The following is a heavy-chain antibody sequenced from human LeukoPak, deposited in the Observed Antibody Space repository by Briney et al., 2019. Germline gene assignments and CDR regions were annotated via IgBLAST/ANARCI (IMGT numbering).Heavy chain of an antibody. CDR1: GFTFSSYS. V-gene: IGHV3-15*01. Sequence: PGGSLRLSCAASGFTFSSYSMNWVRQAPGKGLEWVGRIKSKTDGGTTDYAAPVKGRFTISRDDSKNTLYLQMNSLKTEDTAVYYCTTDVPSIAAALQPIDYWGQGTLVTVSS. J-gene: IGHJ4*02. CDR3: TTDVPSIAAALQPIDY. D-gene: IGHD6-13*01. CDR2: IKSKTDGGTT.